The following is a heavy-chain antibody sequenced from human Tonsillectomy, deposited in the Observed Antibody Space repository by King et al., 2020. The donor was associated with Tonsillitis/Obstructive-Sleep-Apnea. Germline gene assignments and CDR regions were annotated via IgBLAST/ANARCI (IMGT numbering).Heavy chain of an antibody. J-gene: IGHJ5*01. V-gene: IGHV1-69*04. CDR3: AREGTGRGSWGYNWFDS. CDR2: VIPTLGVG. CDR1: GGTFSSYA. D-gene: IGHD3-10*01. Sequence: QLVQSGAEVKKTGSSVKVSCKASGGTFSSYAISWVRQAPGQGLEWMGRVIPTLGVGKYTQKFQGRVTIRAYKFTTTAYLEVSSLRSEDTAVYYCAREGTGRGSWGYNWFDSWGQGTLVTVSS.